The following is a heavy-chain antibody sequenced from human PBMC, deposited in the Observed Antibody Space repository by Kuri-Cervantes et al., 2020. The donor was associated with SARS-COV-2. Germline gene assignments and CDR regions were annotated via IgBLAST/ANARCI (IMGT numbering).Heavy chain of an antibody. CDR1: GFTFSSYG. Sequence: GGSLRLSCAASGFTFSSYGMHWVRQAPGKGLEWVAVIWYDGSNKYYADSVKGRFTISRDNSKNTLYLQMNSLRAEDTAVYYCARGGNSYGYIYYCYGMDVWGQGTTVTVSS. J-gene: IGHJ6*02. CDR2: IWYDGSNK. CDR3: ARGGNSYGYIYYCYGMDV. D-gene: IGHD5-18*01. V-gene: IGHV3-33*01.